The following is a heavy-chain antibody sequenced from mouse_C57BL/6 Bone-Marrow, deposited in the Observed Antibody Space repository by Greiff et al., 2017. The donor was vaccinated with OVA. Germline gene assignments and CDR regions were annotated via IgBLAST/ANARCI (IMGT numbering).Heavy chain of an antibody. J-gene: IGHJ2*01. CDR2: ISSGGSYT. V-gene: IGHV5-6*01. CDR3: ARQNYYGSSSFDY. D-gene: IGHD1-1*01. Sequence: EVKLVESGGDLVKPGGSLKLSCAASGFTFSSSGMSWVRQTPDKRLEWVATISSGGSYTYYPDSVKGRFTISRDNAKNTLYLQMSSLKSEDTAMYYCARQNYYGSSSFDYWGQGTTLTVSS. CDR1: GFTFSSSG.